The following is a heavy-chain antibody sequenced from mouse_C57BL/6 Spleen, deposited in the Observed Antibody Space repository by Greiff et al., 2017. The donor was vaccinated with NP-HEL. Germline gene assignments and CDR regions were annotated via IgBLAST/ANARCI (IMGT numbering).Heavy chain of an antibody. Sequence: EVKLMESGPELVKPGASVKISCKASGYSFTDYNMNWVKQSNGKSLEWIGVINPNYGTTSYNQKFKGKATLTVDQSSSTAYMQLNSLTSEDSAVYYCAAVVGGDYFDYWGQGTTLTVSS. D-gene: IGHD1-1*01. CDR3: AAVVGGDYFDY. V-gene: IGHV1-39*01. J-gene: IGHJ2*01. CDR1: GYSFTDYN. CDR2: INPNYGTT.